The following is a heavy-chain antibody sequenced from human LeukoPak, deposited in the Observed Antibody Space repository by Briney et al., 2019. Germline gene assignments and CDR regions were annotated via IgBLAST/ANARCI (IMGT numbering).Heavy chain of an antibody. D-gene: IGHD3-22*01. CDR2: IYTSGST. Sequence: SETLSLTCTVSGGSISSYYWSWIRQPAGKGLEWIGRIYTSGSTNYNPSLKSRVTMSVDTSKNQFSLKLSSVTAADTAVYYCARDTFWEYHYDSSGYYLPNWFDPWGQGTLVTVSS. J-gene: IGHJ5*02. CDR3: ARDTFWEYHYDSSGYYLPNWFDP. V-gene: IGHV4-4*07. CDR1: GGSISSYY.